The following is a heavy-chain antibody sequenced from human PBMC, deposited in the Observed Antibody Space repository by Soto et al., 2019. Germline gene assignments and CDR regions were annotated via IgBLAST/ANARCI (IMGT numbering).Heavy chain of an antibody. D-gene: IGHD2-2*01. CDR3: AKAHQVCSSTSCTYYFDY. CDR2: IGGSGGST. Sequence: EVQLLESGGGLVQPGGSLRLSCAASGFTFSSYAMSWVRQAPGKGLEWVSGIGGSGGSTAYADSVKGRFTISRDNSKNTFYLQMNSLRAEDTAVYYCAKAHQVCSSTSCTYYFDYWGQGTLVTVSS. J-gene: IGHJ4*02. V-gene: IGHV3-23*01. CDR1: GFTFSSYA.